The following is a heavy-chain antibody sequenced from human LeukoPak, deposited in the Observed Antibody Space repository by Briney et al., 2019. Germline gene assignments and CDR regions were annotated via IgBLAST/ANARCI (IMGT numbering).Heavy chain of an antibody. D-gene: IGHD1-26*01. CDR1: GYTFTSYG. CDR2: ISAYNGNT. J-gene: IGHJ4*02. V-gene: IGHV1-18*01. Sequence: ASVKVSCKASGYTFTSYGISWVRQAPGQGLEWMGWISAYNGNTNYAQKLQGRVTMTTDTSTSTAYMELRGLRSDDTAVYYCARDRPSGSYFTVDYWGQGTLVTVSS. CDR3: ARDRPSGSYFTVDY.